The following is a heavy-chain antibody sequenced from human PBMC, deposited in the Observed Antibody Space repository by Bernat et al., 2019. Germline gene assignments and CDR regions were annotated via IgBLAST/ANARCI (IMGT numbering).Heavy chain of an antibody. CDR1: GYTFTHHG. D-gene: IGHD6-19*01. V-gene: IGHV1-18*01. CDR3: ARDPSNTSGWYAYFDS. J-gene: IGHJ4*02. Sequence: QVQLVQSGTEVKKPGASVRVSCKTSGYTFTHHGIGWVRQAPGQGLEWLGWISGYNGDTISAQRLQGSVTMTTYTPTNTSYMELPSLRPDDTAVYYCARDPSNTSGWYAYFDSWGQGTLVTVSS. CDR2: ISGYNGDT.